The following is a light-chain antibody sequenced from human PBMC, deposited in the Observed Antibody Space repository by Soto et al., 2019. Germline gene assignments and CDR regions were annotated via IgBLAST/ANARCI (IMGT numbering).Light chain of an antibody. CDR1: SSDVGNYIF. CDR2: DIN. V-gene: IGLV2-14*01. J-gene: IGLJ1*01. CDR3: VSYTTSASYV. Sequence: QSALTQPASVSGCPGQSITISCTGTSSDVGNYIFVSWYRQHPGKAPKLMIYDINNRPSGVSNRFSGSKSGNTASLTISGLQAEDEADYYCVSYTTSASYVFGTGTKVTVL.